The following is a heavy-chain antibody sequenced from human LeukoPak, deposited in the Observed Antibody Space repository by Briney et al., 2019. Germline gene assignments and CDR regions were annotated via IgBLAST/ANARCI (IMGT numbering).Heavy chain of an antibody. V-gene: IGHV3-23*01. CDR1: GFTFSNSS. J-gene: IGHJ4*01. CDR2: LSGSGITT. Sequence: GGSMRLSCAAYGFTFSNSSMSWVRQAPGKGLEWVSTLSGSGITTYYADSVKGRFTISRDKSKNTLYLQMNSLRAEDTAVYYCAKGISGGGWSYFDYWGHGTLVTVSS. D-gene: IGHD2-15*01. CDR3: AKGISGGGWSYFDY.